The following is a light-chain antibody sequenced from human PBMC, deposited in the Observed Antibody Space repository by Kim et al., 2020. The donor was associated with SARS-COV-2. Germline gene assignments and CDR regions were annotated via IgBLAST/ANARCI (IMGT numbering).Light chain of an antibody. CDR1: QSVSSY. CDR3: QQRSNWPPFT. J-gene: IGKJ4*02. CDR2: DAS. V-gene: IGKV3-11*01. Sequence: EIVLTQSPATLSLSPGERATLSCRASQSVSSYLAWYQQKPGQAPRLLIYDASNRATGIPARFSGSGSGTDFTLTISSLEPEDFAVYYCQQRSNWPPFTFGGGTKLDIK.